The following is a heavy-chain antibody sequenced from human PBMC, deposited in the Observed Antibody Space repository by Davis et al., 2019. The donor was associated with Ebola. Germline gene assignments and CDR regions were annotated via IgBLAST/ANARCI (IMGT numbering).Heavy chain of an antibody. J-gene: IGHJ4*02. CDR2: IYYSGST. V-gene: IGHV4-59*01. CDR1: GGSISSYY. D-gene: IGHD6-13*01. Sequence: MPSETLSLTCTVSGGSISSYYWSWIRQPPGKGLEWIGYIYYSGSTNYNPSLKSRVTISVDTSKNQFSLKLSSVTAADTAVYYCARYDYSSSWPYYFDYWGQETLVTVSS. CDR3: ARYDYSSSWPYYFDY.